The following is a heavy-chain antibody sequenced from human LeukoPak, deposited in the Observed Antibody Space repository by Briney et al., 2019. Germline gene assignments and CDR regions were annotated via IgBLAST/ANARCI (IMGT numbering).Heavy chain of an antibody. CDR2: IYSGGST. D-gene: IGHD4-11*01. CDR1: GFTVSNNY. Sequence: GGSLRPSCAASGFTVSNNYMSWVRPAPGKGLEWVSVIYSGGSTYYADSVKGRFTISRDNSRNTLYLQMDSLRAEDTAVYYCARQNDYIHDYWGQGTLVTASS. CDR3: ARQNDYIHDY. V-gene: IGHV3-53*01. J-gene: IGHJ4*02.